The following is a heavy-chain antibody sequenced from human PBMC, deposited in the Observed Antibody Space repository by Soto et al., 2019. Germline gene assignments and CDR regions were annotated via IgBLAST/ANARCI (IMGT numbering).Heavy chain of an antibody. CDR3: ATGPAVHWELTGSDY. J-gene: IGHJ4*02. CDR2: FDPVDGET. Sequence: QVRLVQSGAEVKKPGASVKVSCKISGYTLTELSMHWVRQAPGKGLEWMGGFDPVDGETIYAQKFRGRLTMTEDTSTDTAYMELSSLTSEDTTVYYCATGPAVHWELTGSDYWGQGTLVTVSS. D-gene: IGHD1-26*01. V-gene: IGHV1-24*01. CDR1: GYTLTELS.